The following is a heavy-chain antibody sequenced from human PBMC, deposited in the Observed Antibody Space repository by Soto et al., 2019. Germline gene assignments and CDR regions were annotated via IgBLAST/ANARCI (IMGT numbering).Heavy chain of an antibody. J-gene: IGHJ4*02. CDR2: ISGSGGST. CDR3: AKDRFAVAGARAPYYFDY. V-gene: IGHV3-23*01. CDR1: GFTFSSYA. D-gene: IGHD6-19*01. Sequence: EVQLLESGGGLVQPGGSLRLSCAASGFTFSSYAMSWVRQAPGKGLEWVSAISGSGGSTYYADSVKGRFTISRDNSKNTLYLQMNSLRAEDTAVYYCAKDRFAVAGARAPYYFDYWGQGTLVTVSS.